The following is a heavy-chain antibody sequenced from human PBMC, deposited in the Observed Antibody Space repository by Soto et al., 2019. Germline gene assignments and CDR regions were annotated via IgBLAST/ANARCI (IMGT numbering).Heavy chain of an antibody. J-gene: IGHJ4*02. CDR2: ISGSGAST. V-gene: IGHV3-23*01. CDR3: AKDRGEGAVAVPYYFDY. D-gene: IGHD6-19*01. Sequence: GGSLRLSCAASGFTFSSYGMSWVRQAPGKGLEWVSGISGSGASTYYADSVKGRFIISRDNSKNTLYLQMNSLRAEDTAVYYCAKDRGEGAVAVPYYFDYWGQGTLVTVSS. CDR1: GFTFSSYG.